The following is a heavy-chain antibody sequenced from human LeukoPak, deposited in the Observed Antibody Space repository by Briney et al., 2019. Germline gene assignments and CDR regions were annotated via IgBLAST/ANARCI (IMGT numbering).Heavy chain of an antibody. D-gene: IGHD3-10*01. J-gene: IGHJ4*02. CDR1: GGSISSGGYS. CDR3: ARGAQWFGELFDY. CDR2: IYHSGST. V-gene: IGHV4-30-2*01. Sequence: SQTLSLTCAVSGGSISSGGYSCSCIRQPPGKGLEWNGYIYHSGSTYYNPSLKSRLPISVDRSKTQFSLKLSSVTAADTAVYYCARGAQWFGELFDYWGQGTLVTVSS.